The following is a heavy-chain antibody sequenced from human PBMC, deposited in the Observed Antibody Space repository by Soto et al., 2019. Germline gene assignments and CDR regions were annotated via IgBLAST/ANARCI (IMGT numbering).Heavy chain of an antibody. CDR2: VYYTGDT. J-gene: IGHJ6*02. CDR3: VRQGIDYLHGLVDV. D-gene: IGHD4-17*01. Sequence: QVQLQQSGPRLVKPSETLSLTCTVSSGPDRSHNWGWIRQPPGRGLECIGYVYYTGDTAYNPSLRGRVTISADTSTNDISLTLNSVTAADTAVYYCVRQGIDYLHGLVDVWGQGTKVSVSS. V-gene: IGHV4-59*08. CDR1: SGPDRSHN.